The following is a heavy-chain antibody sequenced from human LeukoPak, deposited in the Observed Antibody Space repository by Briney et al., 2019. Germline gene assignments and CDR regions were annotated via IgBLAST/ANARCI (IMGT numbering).Heavy chain of an antibody. Sequence: GGSLSLSCPATGFSFSGSAIHWVRQDYGKGLEWVVHIRRKGNNYETAYTASVKGGFTFSRDDSKNTAFLQIDSLKTEDTAVYFCARLGGSPPYFDYWGQGTLVTVSS. CDR3: ARLGGSPPYFDY. CDR1: GFSFSGSA. CDR2: IRRKGNNYET. V-gene: IGHV3-73*01. J-gene: IGHJ4*02. D-gene: IGHD3-16*01.